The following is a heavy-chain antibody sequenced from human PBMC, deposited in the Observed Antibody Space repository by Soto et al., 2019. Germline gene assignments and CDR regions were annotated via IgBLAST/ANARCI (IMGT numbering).Heavy chain of an antibody. CDR3: AKSLSMTTVVTGWDY. CDR1: GFTFDDYA. Sequence: EVQLVESGGGLVQPGRSLRLSCAASGFTFDDYAMHWVRQAPGKGLEWVSGISWNSGSIGYADSVKGRFTISRDNAKNSLYLQMNSLRAEDTALYYCAKSLSMTTVVTGWDYWGQGTLVTVSS. J-gene: IGHJ4*02. CDR2: ISWNSGSI. D-gene: IGHD4-17*01. V-gene: IGHV3-9*01.